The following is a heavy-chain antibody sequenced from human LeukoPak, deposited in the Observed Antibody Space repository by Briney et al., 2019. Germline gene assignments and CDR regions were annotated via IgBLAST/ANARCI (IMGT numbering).Heavy chain of an antibody. CDR2: INHSGST. J-gene: IGHJ4*02. V-gene: IGHV4-34*01. D-gene: IGHD3-22*01. CDR1: GGSFSGYY. Sequence: SETLSLTCAVYGGSFSGYYWSWIRQPPGKGLEWIGEINHSGSTNYNPSLKSRVTISVDTSKNQFSLKLSSVTAAHTAVYYCARGREDYYDSSGYYDGYYWGQGTLVTVSS. CDR3: ARGREDYYDSSGYYDGYY.